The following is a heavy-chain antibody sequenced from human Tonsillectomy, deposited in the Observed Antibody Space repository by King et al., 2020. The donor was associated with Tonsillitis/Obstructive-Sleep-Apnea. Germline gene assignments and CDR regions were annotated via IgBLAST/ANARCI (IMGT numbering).Heavy chain of an antibody. CDR1: GYTFTSYA. Sequence: QLVQSGSELKKPGASVKVSCKASGYTFTSYAMNWVRQAPGQGLEWMGWINTNTGHPTYAQGFTGRFVFSLDTSVSTAYLQISSLKAEDTAVYYCARRYCSGGSCYLYYFDYWGQGTLVTVSS. D-gene: IGHD2-15*01. CDR3: ARRYCSGGSCYLYYFDY. V-gene: IGHV7-4-1*02. J-gene: IGHJ4*02. CDR2: INTNTGHP.